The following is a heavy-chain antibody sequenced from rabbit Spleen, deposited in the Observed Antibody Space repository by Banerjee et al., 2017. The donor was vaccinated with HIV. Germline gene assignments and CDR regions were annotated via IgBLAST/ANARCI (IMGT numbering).Heavy chain of an antibody. CDR2: INAATGKP. Sequence: QSLEESGGDLVKPGASLTLTCKASSFSFSDRDVMCWVRQAPGKGLEWIACINAATGKPVYATWAKGRFTISRTSSTTVTLQMTSLTAADTATYFCARDTSSSFSSYGMDLWGQGTLVTVS. V-gene: IGHV1S40*01. J-gene: IGHJ3*01. CDR3: ARDTSSSFSSYGMDL. D-gene: IGHD1-1*01. CDR1: SFSFSDRDV.